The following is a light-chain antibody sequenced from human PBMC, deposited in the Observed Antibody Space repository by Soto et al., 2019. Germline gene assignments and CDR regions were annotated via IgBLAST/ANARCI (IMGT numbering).Light chain of an antibody. CDR3: SSYTSSYTLV. J-gene: IGLJ2*01. CDR1: SSDVGGYNY. V-gene: IGLV2-14*01. CDR2: DVS. Sequence: QPVLTQPASVSGSPGQSITISCTGTSSDVGGYNYVSWYQQHPGNAPKLMIYDVSNRPSGVSNRFSGSKSGNTASLTISGLQAEDEADYYCSSYTSSYTLVFGGGTKVTVL.